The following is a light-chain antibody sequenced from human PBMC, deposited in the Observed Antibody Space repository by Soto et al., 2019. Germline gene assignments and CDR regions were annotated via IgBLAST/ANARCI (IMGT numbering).Light chain of an antibody. CDR3: QQRSNWQGAT. J-gene: IGKJ4*01. Sequence: EIVLTQSPGTLSLSPGERATLSCRASQSVSSNNLAWYQQRPGQAPRVVIYGASTRATGIPERFSGSGSGTDFTLTISRLEPEDFAVYYCQQRSNWQGATFGGGTKVDIK. V-gene: IGKV3D-20*02. CDR2: GAS. CDR1: QSVSSNN.